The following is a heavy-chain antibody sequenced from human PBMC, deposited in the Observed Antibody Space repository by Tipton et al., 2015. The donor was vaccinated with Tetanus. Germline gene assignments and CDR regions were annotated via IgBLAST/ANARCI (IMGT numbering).Heavy chain of an antibody. CDR2: IIPILGIA. CDR3: ARGLTRWNYGTLFDP. Sequence: QLVQSGAEVKKPGSSVKVSCKASGGTFSSYAISWVRQAPGQGLEWMGRIIPILGIANYAQKFQGRVTITADKSTSTAYMELSSLKASDTAMYYCARGLTRWNYGTLFDPWGQGTLVTVSS. V-gene: IGHV1-69*09. CDR1: GGTFSSYA. J-gene: IGHJ5*02. D-gene: IGHD1-7*01.